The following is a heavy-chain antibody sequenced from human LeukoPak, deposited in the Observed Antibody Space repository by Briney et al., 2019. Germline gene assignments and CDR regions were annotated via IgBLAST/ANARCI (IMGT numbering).Heavy chain of an antibody. V-gene: IGHV1-46*03. Sequence: GGSLRLSSAASGYTFTSYYMHWVRQAPGQGLEWLGIINPSGGSTSYAQKFQGRVTMTRDTSTSTVYMELSSLRSEDTAVYYGARDPLGVYFDYWGQGTLVTVSS. J-gene: IGHJ4*02. CDR1: GYTFTSYY. CDR2: INPSGGST. CDR3: ARDPLGVYFDY.